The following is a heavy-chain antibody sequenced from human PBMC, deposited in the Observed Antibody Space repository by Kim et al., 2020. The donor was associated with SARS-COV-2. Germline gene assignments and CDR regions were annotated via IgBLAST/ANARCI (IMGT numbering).Heavy chain of an antibody. D-gene: IGHD6-13*01. CDR1: GGTFSSYT. CDR2: IIPILGIA. J-gene: IGHJ4*02. V-gene: IGHV1-69*02. CDR3: ARFGEQQLALEPDY. Sequence: SVKVSCKASGGTFSSYTISWVRQAPGQGLEWMGRIIPILGIANYAQKFQGRVTITADKSTSTAYMELSSLRSEDTAVYYCARFGEQQLALEPDYWGQGTLVTVSS.